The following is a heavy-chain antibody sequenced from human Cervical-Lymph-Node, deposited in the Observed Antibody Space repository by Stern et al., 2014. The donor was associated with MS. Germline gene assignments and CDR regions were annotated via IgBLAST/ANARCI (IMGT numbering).Heavy chain of an antibody. J-gene: IGHJ4*02. CDR1: GGSISDYY. D-gene: IGHD3-22*01. CDR3: ARLPDYFERSDFKAY. CDR2: VHYSGNT. Sequence: QVQLQESGPGLVKPSETLSLTCTVFGGSISDYYCTWIRQPPGKGLEWIGYVHYSGNTVYTPSLKSRVPMSVDTSKNQFSLQLSSVTAADTALYYCARLPDYFERSDFKAYWGQGILVTVAS. V-gene: IGHV4-59*08.